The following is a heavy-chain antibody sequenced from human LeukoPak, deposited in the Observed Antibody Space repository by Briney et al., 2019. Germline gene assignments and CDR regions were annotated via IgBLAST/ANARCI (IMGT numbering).Heavy chain of an antibody. V-gene: IGHV3-23*01. CDR3: ARGVYYDSSGPSGVDFDY. Sequence: GGSLRLSCAASGFTFSSYAMSWVRQAPGKGLEWVSAISGSGGSTYYADSVKGRFTISRDNSKNTLYLQMNSLRAEDTAVYYCARGVYYDSSGPSGVDFDYWGQGTLVTVSS. J-gene: IGHJ4*02. D-gene: IGHD3-22*01. CDR2: ISGSGGST. CDR1: GFTFSSYA.